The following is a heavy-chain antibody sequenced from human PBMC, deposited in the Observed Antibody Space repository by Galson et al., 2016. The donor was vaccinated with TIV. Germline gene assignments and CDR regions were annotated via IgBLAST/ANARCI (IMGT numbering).Heavy chain of an antibody. V-gene: IGHV1-18*01. CDR3: LRDMYGTNYLIES. CDR2: ISTDNINT. J-gene: IGHJ4*02. D-gene: IGHD4/OR15-4a*01. Sequence: SGKVSCKASGYTFISYGISWVRQAPGQGLQWMGWISTDNINTQHTQKVQDRLTMPTDTSPSTAYMPLRSLTSDDTAVYCCLRDMYGTNYLIESWGQGTLVTVSS. CDR1: GYTFISYG.